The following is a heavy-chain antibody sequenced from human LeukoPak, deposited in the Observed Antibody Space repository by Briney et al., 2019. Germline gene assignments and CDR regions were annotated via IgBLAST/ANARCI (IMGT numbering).Heavy chain of an antibody. Sequence: PSGTLSLTCAVSGGSISSSNWWSWVRQPPGKGLEWIGEIYHSGSTNYNPSLKSRVTISVDTSKNQFSLKVSSVTAADTAVYYCARTALHYDILTGYLPHNFFDYWGQGTLVTVSS. CDR3: ARTALHYDILTGYLPHNFFDY. V-gene: IGHV4-4*02. CDR1: GGSISSSNW. CDR2: IYHSGST. J-gene: IGHJ4*02. D-gene: IGHD3-9*01.